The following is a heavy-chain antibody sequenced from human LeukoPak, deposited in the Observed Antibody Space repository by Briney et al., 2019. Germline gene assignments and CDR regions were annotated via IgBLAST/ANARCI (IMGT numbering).Heavy chain of an antibody. Sequence: SVKVSCKASGGTFSSYAISWVRQAPGQGLEWMGGIIPIFGTANYAQKFQGRVTITADESTSTAYMELSSLRSEDTAVYYCARAEGADIAAAAYFDYWGQGTLVTVSS. CDR1: GGTFSSYA. CDR3: ARAEGADIAAAAYFDY. J-gene: IGHJ4*02. D-gene: IGHD6-13*01. CDR2: IIPIFGTA. V-gene: IGHV1-69*13.